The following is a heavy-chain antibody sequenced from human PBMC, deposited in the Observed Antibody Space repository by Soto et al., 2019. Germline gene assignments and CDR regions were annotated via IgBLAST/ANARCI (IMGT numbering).Heavy chain of an antibody. D-gene: IGHD2-15*01. J-gene: IGHJ4*02. CDR3: AKEGDIVVVVAAVFDY. CDR1: GFTFSSSL. V-gene: IGHV3-30*04. Sequence: QVQLVESGGGVVQPGRSLRLSCSASGFTFSSSLMHWVRQAPGKGLEWVAIISSDGKNKDYADSVKGRFTVSRDNSKNTLYLQMYSLRAEDTAVYYCAKEGDIVVVVAAVFDYWGQGTLVTVSS. CDR2: ISSDGKNK.